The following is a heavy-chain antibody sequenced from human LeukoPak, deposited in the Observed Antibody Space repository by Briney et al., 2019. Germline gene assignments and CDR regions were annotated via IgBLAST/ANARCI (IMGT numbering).Heavy chain of an antibody. J-gene: IGHJ4*02. Sequence: GGSLRLSCAASGFTFSRYWMNWVRQAPGKGLEWVANIKQDGSEKYYVDSVKGRFTISRDNAKNSLYLQMNSLRAEDTAVYYCARDPSLGATKGGYWGQGTLVTVSS. V-gene: IGHV3-7*01. CDR3: ARDPSLGATKGGY. CDR1: GFTFSRYW. D-gene: IGHD1-26*01. CDR2: IKQDGSEK.